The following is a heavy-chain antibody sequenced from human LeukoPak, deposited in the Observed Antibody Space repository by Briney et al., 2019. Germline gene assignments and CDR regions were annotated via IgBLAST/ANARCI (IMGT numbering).Heavy chain of an antibody. CDR3: ARDFLGYCSGGSCQRSYFFDY. V-gene: IGHV3-11*06. CDR1: GFSFSDYY. D-gene: IGHD2-15*01. Sequence: PGGSLRLSCAASGFSFSDYYMSWIRQTPEEGLEWLSYISSSSDYKNYADSLKGRFTISRDNAKNSVYLQMNSLRAEDTAVYYCARDFLGYCSGGSCQRSYFFDYWGQGTLVTVSS. CDR2: ISSSSDYK. J-gene: IGHJ4*02.